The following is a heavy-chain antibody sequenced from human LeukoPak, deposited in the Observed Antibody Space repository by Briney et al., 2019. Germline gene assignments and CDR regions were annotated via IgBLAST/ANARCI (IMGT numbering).Heavy chain of an antibody. CDR3: AKDARRTNGWYFFDS. Sequence: GGSLRLSCAASGFTFSSYAMSWVRQAPGKGLEWVSDIDYSGTITYYADAVKGRFTISRDNSKNALFLQMNSLRAEDTAVYYCAKDARRTNGWYFFDSWGQGTLVTVSS. CDR2: IDYSGTIT. V-gene: IGHV3-23*01. J-gene: IGHJ4*02. D-gene: IGHD6-19*01. CDR1: GFTFSSYA.